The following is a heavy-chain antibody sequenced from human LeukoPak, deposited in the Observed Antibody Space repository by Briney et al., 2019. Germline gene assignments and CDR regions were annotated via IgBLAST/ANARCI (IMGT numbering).Heavy chain of an antibody. CDR2: ISAYNGNT. J-gene: IGHJ6*03. CDR1: GYTFTSYG. V-gene: IGHV1-18*01. Sequence: ASVKVSCEASGYTFTSYGISWVRQAPGQGLEWMGWISAYNGNTNYAQKLQGRVTMTTDTSTSTAYMELRSLRSDDTAVYYCARGASSYSSSWYPLNYYYYYMDVWGKGTTVTVSS. CDR3: ARGASSYSSSWYPLNYYYYYMDV. D-gene: IGHD6-13*01.